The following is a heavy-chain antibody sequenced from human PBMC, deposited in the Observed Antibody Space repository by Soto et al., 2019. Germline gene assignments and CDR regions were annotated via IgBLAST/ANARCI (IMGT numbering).Heavy chain of an antibody. D-gene: IGHD2-15*01. CDR1: GGSISSYY. Sequence: QVQLQESGPGLVKPSETLSLTCTVSGGSISSYYWSWIRQPPGKGLEWIGYIYYSGSTNYNPSLKSRVTISVDTSKSQFSLKLSSVTAADTAVYYCARHAEGYCSGGSCYSLLSFRDWGQGTLVTVSS. J-gene: IGHJ4*02. CDR2: IYYSGST. V-gene: IGHV4-59*08. CDR3: ARHAEGYCSGGSCYSLLSFRD.